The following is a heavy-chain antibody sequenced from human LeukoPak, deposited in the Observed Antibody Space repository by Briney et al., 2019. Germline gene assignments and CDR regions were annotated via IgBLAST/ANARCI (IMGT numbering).Heavy chain of an antibody. CDR2: IYYSGST. J-gene: IGHJ3*02. Sequence: PSETLSLTCTVPGGSISSSSYYWGWIRQPPGKGLEWIGSIYYSGSTYYNPSLKSRVTISVDTSKNQFSLKLSSVTAADTAVYYCARDKLGYSSSPGAFDIWGQGTMVTVSS. CDR1: GGSISSSSYY. CDR3: ARDKLGYSSSPGAFDI. D-gene: IGHD6-13*01. V-gene: IGHV4-39*07.